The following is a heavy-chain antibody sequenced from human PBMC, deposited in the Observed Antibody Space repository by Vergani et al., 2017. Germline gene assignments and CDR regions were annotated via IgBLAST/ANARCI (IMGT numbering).Heavy chain of an antibody. D-gene: IGHD2/OR15-2a*01. CDR2: ISGHGDRT. Sequence: EVHLLESGGGQVEAGGSLRLSCVASGFTFSNSAMSWVRQTSGKGLAWVSAISGHGDRTYYADSVKGRFTISRDNSKNTVYLQMNSLKAEDRATYYCAREERSNTSPFVGDWGQGTLVTV. CDR1: GFTFSNSA. CDR3: AREERSNTSPFVGD. J-gene: IGHJ4*02. V-gene: IGHV3-23*01.